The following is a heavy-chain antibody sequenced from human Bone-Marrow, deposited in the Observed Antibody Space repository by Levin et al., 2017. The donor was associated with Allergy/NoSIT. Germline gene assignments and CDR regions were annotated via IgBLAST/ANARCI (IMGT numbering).Heavy chain of an antibody. CDR1: GFTFSTYW. J-gene: IGHJ4*02. CDR3: VRGAGCTGATCYAFDF. Sequence: GGSLRLSCATSGFTFSTYWMTWVRQAPGKGLEWVANIKQDGSEIYYVDSVRGRFTISRDNAKNSLSLQMNSLRVEDTAVYYCVRGAGCTGATCYAFDFWGQGTLVTVSS. CDR2: IKQDGSEI. V-gene: IGHV3-7*04. D-gene: IGHD2-2*01.